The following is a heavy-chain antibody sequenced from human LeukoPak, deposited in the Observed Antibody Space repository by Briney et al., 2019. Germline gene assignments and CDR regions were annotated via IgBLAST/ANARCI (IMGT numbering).Heavy chain of an antibody. CDR3: ARLHLVSSGWHPMADS. J-gene: IGHJ4*02. CDR1: GYSISSGYY. V-gene: IGHV4-38-2*02. Sequence: SETLSLTCTVSGYSISSGYYWGWIRQPPGKGLEWIGSIHHSGSTYYNPSLKSRVTISVDTAKNQFALKLSSVTAADTAVYYCARLHLVSSGWHPMADSWGQGTLVTVSS. D-gene: IGHD6-19*01. CDR2: IHHSGST.